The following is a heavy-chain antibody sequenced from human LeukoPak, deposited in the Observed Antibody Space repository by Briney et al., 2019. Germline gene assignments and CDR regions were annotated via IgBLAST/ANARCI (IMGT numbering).Heavy chain of an antibody. Sequence: PGGSLRLSCAASGFTFITYAMHWVRQAPGKGLEWVAVISYDGSNEYYVDSVKGRFTISRDNSKNILYLQMNSLTAEDTAVYHCARDSLKNGYNYDYFDYWGQGTLVTVSS. V-gene: IGHV3-30-3*01. J-gene: IGHJ4*02. CDR3: ARDSLKNGYNYDYFDY. D-gene: IGHD5-24*01. CDR2: ISYDGSNE. CDR1: GFTFITYA.